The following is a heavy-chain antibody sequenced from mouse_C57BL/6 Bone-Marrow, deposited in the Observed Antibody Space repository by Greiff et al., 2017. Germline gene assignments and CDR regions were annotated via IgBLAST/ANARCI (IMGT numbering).Heavy chain of an antibody. D-gene: IGHD1-1*02. CDR3: TRAYYYLFDY. V-gene: IGHV14-4*01. CDR1: GFNIKDDY. J-gene: IGHJ2*01. Sequence: LQQSGAELVRPGASVKLSCTASGFNIKDDYMHWVKQRPEQGLEWIGWIDPENGDTEYASKFQGKATITADTSSNTAYLQLSSLTSEDTAVYYCTRAYYYLFDYWGQGTTLTVSS. CDR2: IDPENGDT.